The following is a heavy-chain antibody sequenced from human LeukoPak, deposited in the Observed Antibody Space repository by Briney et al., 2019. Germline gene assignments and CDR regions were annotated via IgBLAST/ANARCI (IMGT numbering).Heavy chain of an antibody. D-gene: IGHD6-19*01. CDR2: IYYSGST. CDR1: GGSISSYY. CDR3: AKGPLGQWLVPGGMDV. Sequence: SETLSLTCTVSGGSISSYYWSWIRQPPGKGLEWIGYIYYSGSTNYNPSLKSRVTMSVDTSKNQFSLKLSSVTAADTAVYYCAKGPLGQWLVPGGMDVWGQGTTVTVSS. V-gene: IGHV4-59*12. J-gene: IGHJ6*02.